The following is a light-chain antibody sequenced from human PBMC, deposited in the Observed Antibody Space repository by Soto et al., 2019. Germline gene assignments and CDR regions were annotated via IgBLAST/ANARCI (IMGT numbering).Light chain of an antibody. V-gene: IGLV2-23*02. CDR3: CSYACSSTWT. CDR2: EVS. J-gene: IGLJ1*01. CDR1: SSDVGSYNL. Sequence: QSVLTQPASVSGSPGQSITISCTGTSSDVGSYNLVSWYQQHPGKAPKLMIYEVSKRPSGVSNRFSGSKSGNTASLTISGLQAEDEADYYCCSYACSSTWTFGTGTKLTVL.